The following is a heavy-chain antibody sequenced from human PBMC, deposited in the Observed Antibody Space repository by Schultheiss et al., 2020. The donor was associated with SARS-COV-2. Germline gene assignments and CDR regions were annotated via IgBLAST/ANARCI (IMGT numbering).Heavy chain of an antibody. J-gene: IGHJ4*02. CDR3: ARVAPKVAIDY. CDR1: GYSISSGYY. CDR2: IYYSGST. Sequence: SETLSLTCTVSGYSISSGYYWGWIRQHPGKGLEWIGYIYYSGSTYYNPSLKSRVTISVDTSKNQFSLKLSSVTAADTAVYYCARVAPKVAIDYWGQGTLVTVSS. V-gene: IGHV4-31*03.